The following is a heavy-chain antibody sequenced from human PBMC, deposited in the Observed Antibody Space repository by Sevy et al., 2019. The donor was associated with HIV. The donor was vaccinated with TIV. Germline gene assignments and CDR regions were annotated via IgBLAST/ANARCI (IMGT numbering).Heavy chain of an antibody. D-gene: IGHD3-10*01. CDR1: GFTFSSYG. Sequence: GGSLRLSCAASGFTFSSYGMHWVRHDPGKGLEWVAVISYDGSNKYYADSVKGRFTISRDNSKNTLYLQMNSLRAEDTAVYYCAKDAFLWFRELSAGMDVWGQGTTVTVSS. CDR3: AKDAFLWFRELSAGMDV. CDR2: ISYDGSNK. J-gene: IGHJ6*02. V-gene: IGHV3-30*18.